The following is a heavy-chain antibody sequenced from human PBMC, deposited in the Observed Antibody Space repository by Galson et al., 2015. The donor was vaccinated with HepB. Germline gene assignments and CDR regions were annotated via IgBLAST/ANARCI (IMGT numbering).Heavy chain of an antibody. CDR1: GFTFSSYA. J-gene: IGHJ4*02. CDR2: ISGSGGST. Sequence: SLRLSCAASGFTFSSYAMSWVRQAPGKGLEWVSAISGSGGSTYYADSVKGRFTISRDNSKNTLYLQMNSLRAEDTAVYYCAKSGVWLFHAFDYWGQGTLVTVSS. CDR3: AKSGVWLFHAFDY. V-gene: IGHV3-23*01. D-gene: IGHD3-22*01.